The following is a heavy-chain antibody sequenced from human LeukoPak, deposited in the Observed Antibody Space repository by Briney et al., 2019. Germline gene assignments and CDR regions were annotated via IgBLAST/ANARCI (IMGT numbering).Heavy chain of an antibody. D-gene: IGHD3-10*01. CDR3: ARGRVLLWFGEFDD. CDR1: GFTFSSYW. Sequence: GGSLRLSCAASGFTFSSYWMTWVRQAPGKGLEWVANIKEDGSEKYYVDSVKGRFSISRDNAKNSLYLQMNSLRAEDTAVYYCARGRVLLWFGEFDDWGQGTLVTVSS. J-gene: IGHJ5*02. CDR2: IKEDGSEK. V-gene: IGHV3-7*01.